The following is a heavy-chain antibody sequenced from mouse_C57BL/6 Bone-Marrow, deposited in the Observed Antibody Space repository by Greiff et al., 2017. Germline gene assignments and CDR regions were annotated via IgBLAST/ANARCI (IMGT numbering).Heavy chain of an antibody. Sequence: EVQLVESGGGLVKPGGSLKLSCAASGFTFSSYAMSWVRQTPEKRLEWVATISDGGSYTYYPDNVKGRCTISRDNAKNNLYLQMSHLEAEDTAMYYCARDGDGSSLSFYYSAMDYWGQGTSVTVSS. V-gene: IGHV5-4*01. CDR1: GFTFSSYA. D-gene: IGHD1-1*01. J-gene: IGHJ4*01. CDR2: ISDGGSYT. CDR3: ARDGDGSSLSFYYSAMDY.